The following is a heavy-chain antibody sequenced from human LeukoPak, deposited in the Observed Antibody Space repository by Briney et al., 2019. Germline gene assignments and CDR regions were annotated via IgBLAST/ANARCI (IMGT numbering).Heavy chain of an antibody. J-gene: IGHJ4*02. CDR1: GDTFSGYY. D-gene: IGHD3-10*01. Sequence: ASVKVSCKSSGDTFSGYYLHWVRQAPGQGLEGMGWINANSGGTHYAQKFQGRVTMTRATSISSVHMELRRLRSDDTAVYYCARDSITLLRGFDFWGQGTLVTVSS. CDR2: INANSGGT. CDR3: ARDSITLLRGFDF. V-gene: IGHV1-2*02.